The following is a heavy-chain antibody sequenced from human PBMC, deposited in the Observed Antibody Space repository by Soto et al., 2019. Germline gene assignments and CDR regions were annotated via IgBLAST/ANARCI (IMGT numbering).Heavy chain of an antibody. CDR2: ISGSGGNT. CDR3: AKSSGSSGLSDYFAY. J-gene: IGHJ4*01. D-gene: IGHD1-26*01. V-gene: IGHV3-23*01. CDR1: GFTFSTYA. Sequence: GWSLRLSCAASGFTFSTYAMSWVRQAPGKGLEWVSSISGSGGNTYYADSVKGRFTISRDNSKNTLYLQMDSLRAEDTAVYYCAKSSGSSGLSDYFAYWGHGTLVTVFS.